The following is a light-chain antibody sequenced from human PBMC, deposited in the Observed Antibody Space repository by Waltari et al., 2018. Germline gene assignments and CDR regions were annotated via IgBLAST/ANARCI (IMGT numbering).Light chain of an antibody. V-gene: IGLV2-14*03. CDR3: SSYSSSTTPVV. J-gene: IGLJ2*01. CDR2: DVS. Sequence: QSALTQPASVSGSPGQSITISCTGTRRHEGGYHYVSWYQQYPGKAPKLMIYDVSNRPSGVSNRFSGSKSGNTASLTISGLQAEDEADYYCSSYSSSTTPVVFGGGTKLTVL. CDR1: RRHEGGYHY.